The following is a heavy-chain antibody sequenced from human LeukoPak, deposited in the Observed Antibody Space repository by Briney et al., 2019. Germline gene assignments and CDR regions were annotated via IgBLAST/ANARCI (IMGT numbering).Heavy chain of an antibody. Sequence: GGSLRLSCAASGFTFSNYSMHWVRQAPGKGLEWVAVISHDGINKYYADSVKGRFAISRDNSKKTLYVQMNSLRAEDTALYFCARVGGYCSGGSCYNIGMDVWGQGTTVTVSS. J-gene: IGHJ6*02. CDR2: ISHDGINK. D-gene: IGHD2-15*01. CDR1: GFTFSNYS. CDR3: ARVGGYCSGGSCYNIGMDV. V-gene: IGHV3-30*09.